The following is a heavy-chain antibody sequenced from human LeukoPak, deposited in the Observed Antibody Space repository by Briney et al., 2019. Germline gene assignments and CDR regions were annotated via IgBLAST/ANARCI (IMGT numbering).Heavy chain of an antibody. D-gene: IGHD4-23*01. CDR3: VREGNEVLTKNFDH. CDR2: ISPDSEFT. CDR1: GYTFTGYY. Sequence: GASVKVSCKASGYTFTGYYIHWVRQAPGQGLEWIGYISPDSEFTSSPQKFQGRVTMTRDTSMSTAYMELSSLTSDDTAMYYCVREGNEVLTKNFDHWGQGALVTVSS. J-gene: IGHJ4*02. V-gene: IGHV1-2*02.